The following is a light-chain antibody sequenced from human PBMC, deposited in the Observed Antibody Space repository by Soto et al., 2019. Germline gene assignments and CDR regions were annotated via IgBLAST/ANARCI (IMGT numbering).Light chain of an antibody. Sequence: QSSLTHPASLSGSPGQSSTISCTGTSSDIGDFNYVSWYQQHPGKAPKLMIFEVINRPSGVSNRFSGSKSGNTASLTISGLQADDEADYYCCSYTTTDTLFVFGSGTKVTVL. CDR3: CSYTTTDTLFV. V-gene: IGLV2-14*01. J-gene: IGLJ1*01. CDR1: SSDIGDFNY. CDR2: EVI.